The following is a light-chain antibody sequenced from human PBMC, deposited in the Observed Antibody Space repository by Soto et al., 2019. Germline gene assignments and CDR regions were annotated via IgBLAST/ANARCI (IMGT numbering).Light chain of an antibody. CDR1: QGIGKW. CDR2: ATS. J-gene: IGKJ5*01. CDR3: QQYNTYPHT. V-gene: IGKV1D-16*01. Sequence: DVQMTQSPSSLSASIGDTVTISCRASQGIGKWLAWYQQKAEKAPRSLIYATSSLQSGVPSRFSGSGSGTDFTLTISSLQTEDFATYYCQQYNTYPHTFGQGTRLEIK.